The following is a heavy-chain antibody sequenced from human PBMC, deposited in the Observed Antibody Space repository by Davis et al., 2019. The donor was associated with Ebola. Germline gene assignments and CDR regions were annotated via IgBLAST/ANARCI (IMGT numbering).Heavy chain of an antibody. J-gene: IGHJ4*02. V-gene: IGHV1-18*01. CDR2: ISAYNGNT. D-gene: IGHD1-26*01. CDR3: ARMGATVFDY. Sequence: AASVKVSCKASGYTFKNYAISWVRQAPGQGLAWMGWISAYNGNTNYAQILQGRVTITADESTSTGYMELSSLRSEDTAVYYCARMGATVFDYWGQGTLITVAS. CDR1: GYTFKNYA.